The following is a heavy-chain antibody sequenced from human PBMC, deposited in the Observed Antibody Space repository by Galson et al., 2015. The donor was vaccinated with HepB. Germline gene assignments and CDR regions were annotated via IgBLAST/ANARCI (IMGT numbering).Heavy chain of an antibody. CDR2: INPSNGNT. V-gene: IGHV1-18*01. D-gene: IGHD5-24*01. J-gene: IGHJ4*02. Sequence: SVKVSCKAYRYTFTKFGISWVRQAPGQGLEWMGWINPSNGNTNYAQKFQGSVIMITDTSTSTAYMELRSLRSDDTAVDYCARGGMATIGGPTFDYWGQGTLVTVSS. CDR3: ARGGMATIGGPTFDY. CDR1: RYTFTKFG.